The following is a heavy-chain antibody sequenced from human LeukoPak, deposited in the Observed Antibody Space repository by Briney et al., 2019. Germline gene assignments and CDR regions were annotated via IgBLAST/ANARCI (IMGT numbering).Heavy chain of an antibody. CDR1: GFTFCSYW. Sequence: GGSLSLSCAASGFTFCSYWMLWARHATGEALVWVSRINCDGSSTSYADSVKSRFTICRDHAQNTLYHEMYDLRAEDTAVYYCARDLFGNFWSGYYANWFDPWGQGTLVTVSS. J-gene: IGHJ5*02. V-gene: IGHV3-74*01. CDR3: ARDLFGNFWSGYYANWFDP. D-gene: IGHD3-3*01. CDR2: INCDGSST.